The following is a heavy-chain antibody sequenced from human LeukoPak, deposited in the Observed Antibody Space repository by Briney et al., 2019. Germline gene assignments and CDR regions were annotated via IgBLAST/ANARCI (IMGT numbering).Heavy chain of an antibody. V-gene: IGHV1-69*13. J-gene: IGHJ6*04. CDR3: ARHPPYYDILTGYYYYYGMDA. CDR2: IIPIFGTA. Sequence: SVKVSCKASGGTFSSYAISWVRQAPGQGLEWMGGIIPIFGTANYAQKFQGRVTITADESTSTAYMELSSLRSEDTAVYYCARHPPYYDILTGYYYYYGMDAWGKGTTVTVSS. CDR1: GGTFSSYA. D-gene: IGHD3-9*01.